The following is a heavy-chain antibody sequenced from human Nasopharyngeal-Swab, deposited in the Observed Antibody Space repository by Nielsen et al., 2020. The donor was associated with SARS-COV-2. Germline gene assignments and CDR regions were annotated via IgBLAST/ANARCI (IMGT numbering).Heavy chain of an antibody. CDR3: ARGVGSDFEYYYYMDV. D-gene: IGHD1-26*01. CDR1: GGTFSSYA. CDR2: IIPIFGTA. V-gene: IGHV1-69*01. Sequence: KVSCKASGGTFSSYAISWVRQAPGQGLEWMGGIIPIFGTANYAQKFQGRVTITADESTSTAYMELSSLRSEDTAVYYCARGVGSDFEYYYYMDVWGKGTTVTVSS. J-gene: IGHJ6*03.